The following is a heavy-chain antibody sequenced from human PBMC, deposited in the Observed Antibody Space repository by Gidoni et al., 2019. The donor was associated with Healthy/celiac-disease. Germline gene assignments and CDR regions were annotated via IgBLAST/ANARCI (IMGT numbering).Heavy chain of an antibody. J-gene: IGHJ3*02. Sequence: QVQLQESGPGLVKPSETLSLTCTVAGGSISSYYWSWIRQPPGKGLEWIGYIYYSGSTNYNPSLKSRVTISVDTSKNQFSLKLSSVTAADTAVYYCARDHPYSGYKNDAAFDIWGQGTMVTVSS. CDR2: IYYSGST. D-gene: IGHD5-18*01. CDR3: ARDHPYSGYKNDAAFDI. V-gene: IGHV4-59*01. CDR1: GGSISSYY.